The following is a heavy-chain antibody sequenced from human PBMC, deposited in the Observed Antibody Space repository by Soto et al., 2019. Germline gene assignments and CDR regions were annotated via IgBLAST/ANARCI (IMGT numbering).Heavy chain of an antibody. D-gene: IGHD4-4*01. J-gene: IGHJ4*02. V-gene: IGHV4-30-4*01. CDR3: ATVDPWPYRQTDF. CDR1: GNSISSGDYY. CDR2: IYYNGST. Sequence: QVQLQESGPGLVKPSETLSLICTVSGNSISSGDYYWSWVRQPPGKGLEWIGYIYYNGSTYYNPSLKSRVIMSVDTSKNQLSLKLTSVIAADTAVYYCATVDPWPYRQTDFWGQGTLVTVSS.